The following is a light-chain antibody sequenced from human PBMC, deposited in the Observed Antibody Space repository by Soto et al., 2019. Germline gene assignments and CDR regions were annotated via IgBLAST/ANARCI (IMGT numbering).Light chain of an antibody. CDR3: QQRSHWLIT. CDR2: DAS. V-gene: IGKV3-11*01. Sequence: IVLTQSPATLSLSPGERATLSCRASQSVSSYLAWYQQKPGQAPRLLIYDASKRATGIPARFSGGGSGTDFTLTISSLEPEDFAVYYCQQRSHWLITFGGGTKVEIK. CDR1: QSVSSY. J-gene: IGKJ4*01.